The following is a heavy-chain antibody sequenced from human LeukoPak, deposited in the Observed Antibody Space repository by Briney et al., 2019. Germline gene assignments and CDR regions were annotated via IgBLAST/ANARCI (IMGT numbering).Heavy chain of an antibody. CDR3: ARRGGSGRAFDY. CDR2: IYYTGST. Sequence: SETLSLTCSVSCASISGGTYYWGWIRQPPGKGLEGIGSIYYTGSTYDNPSLKSRVTISVDKSKNQFSLKLSSVTAADTAVYYCARRGGSGRAFDYWGQGTLVSVSS. CDR1: CASISGGTYY. J-gene: IGHJ4*02. D-gene: IGHD1-26*01. V-gene: IGHV4-39*01.